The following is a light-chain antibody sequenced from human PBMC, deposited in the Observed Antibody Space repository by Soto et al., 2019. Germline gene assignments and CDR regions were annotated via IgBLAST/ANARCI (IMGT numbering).Light chain of an antibody. CDR3: QQHTT. V-gene: IGKV3-15*01. J-gene: IGKJ1*01. CDR1: PSVSSN. CDR2: GAS. Sequence: EIVMTQSPATLSVSPGERATLSCRASPSVSSNLAWYQQKPGQAPRLLIYGASTRATGIPARFSGSGSGSEFTLTISSLQSEDVATYHCQQHTTFGQGTKVEI.